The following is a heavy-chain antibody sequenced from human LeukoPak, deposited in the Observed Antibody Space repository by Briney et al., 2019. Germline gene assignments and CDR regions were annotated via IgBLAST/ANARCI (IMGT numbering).Heavy chain of an antibody. CDR3: AKDPDGDGLGY. CDR1: GYTFSSYW. D-gene: IGHD4-17*01. Sequence: PGGSLRLSCAASGYTFSSYWMHWVRQAPGKGLVWVSRIDTDGSITSYADSVKGRFTISRDNAKNSLYLQMNSLRAEDTALYYCAKDPDGDGLGYWGQGTLVTVSS. CDR2: IDTDGSIT. J-gene: IGHJ4*02. V-gene: IGHV3-74*01.